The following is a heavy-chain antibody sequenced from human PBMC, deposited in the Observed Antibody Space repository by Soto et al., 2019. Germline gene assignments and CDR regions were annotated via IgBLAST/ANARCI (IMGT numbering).Heavy chain of an antibody. V-gene: IGHV4-34*01. CDR3: ATHLKTTVTTYWYFDL. CDR1: GGSFSGYY. Sequence: QVHLQQWGAGLLKPSETLSLTCAVYGGSFSGYYWSWIRQPPGKGLEWIGEINHSGSTNFNPSLRSRVSITVETYKNQFALKLSSVTAADTAVYYCATHLKTTVTTYWYFDLWGRGTLVTVSS. D-gene: IGHD4-17*01. J-gene: IGHJ2*01. CDR2: INHSGST.